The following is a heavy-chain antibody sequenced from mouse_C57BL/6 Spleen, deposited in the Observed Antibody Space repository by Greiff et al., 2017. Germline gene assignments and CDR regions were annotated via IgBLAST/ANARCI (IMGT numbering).Heavy chain of an antibody. Sequence: VQLQQSGAELVRPGASVTLSCKASGYTFTDYEMHWVKQTPVHGLEWIGAIDPETGGTAYNQKFKGKAILTADKSSSTAYMELRSLTSEDSAVYYCARPFYGCSGPLAYWGQGTLVTVSA. D-gene: IGHD1-1*01. V-gene: IGHV1-15*01. CDR2: IDPETGGT. J-gene: IGHJ3*01. CDR1: GYTFTDYE. CDR3: ARPFYGCSGPLAY.